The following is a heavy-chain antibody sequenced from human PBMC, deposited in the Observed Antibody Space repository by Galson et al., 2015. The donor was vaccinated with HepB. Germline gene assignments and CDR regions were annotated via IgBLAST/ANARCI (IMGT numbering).Heavy chain of an antibody. Sequence: SLRLSCAASGFTFSSYTMNWVRQAPGKGLGWVSSISGSYTIYYADSVKGRFTISRDNAKNSLYLQMNSLRDEDTAVYYCARRSSGNSFDYWGQGTLVTVSS. CDR1: GFTFSSYT. D-gene: IGHD1-26*01. J-gene: IGHJ4*02. CDR3: ARRSSGNSFDY. V-gene: IGHV3-48*02. CDR2: ISGSYTI.